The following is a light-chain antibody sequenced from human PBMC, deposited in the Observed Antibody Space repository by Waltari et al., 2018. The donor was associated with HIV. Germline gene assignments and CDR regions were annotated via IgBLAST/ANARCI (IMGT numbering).Light chain of an antibody. J-gene: IGLJ1*01. V-gene: IGLV2-23*02. Sequence: QSALTQPASVSGSPGQSITLSCTGTSTDVGTYNLVSWYQQHPGKAPKLIIYEVTKRPSGVSNRISGSKAGNAASLTISGLQAYDEADYYCCSYVGSNTFFGTGTKVTVL. CDR3: CSYVGSNTF. CDR1: STDVGTYNL. CDR2: EVT.